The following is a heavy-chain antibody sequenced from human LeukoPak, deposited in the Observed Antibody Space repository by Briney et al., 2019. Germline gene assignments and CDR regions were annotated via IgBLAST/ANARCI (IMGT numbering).Heavy chain of an antibody. D-gene: IGHD4-17*01. Sequence: ASVKVPCKASGYTFTSYHMHWVRQAPGQGLEWMGIINPSGGSTSYAQKFQGRVTMTRDMSTSTVYMELSSLRSEDTAVYYCARGGAPGDYPLDYWGQGTLVTVSP. V-gene: IGHV1-46*01. J-gene: IGHJ4*02. CDR2: INPSGGST. CDR3: ARGGAPGDYPLDY. CDR1: GYTFTSYH.